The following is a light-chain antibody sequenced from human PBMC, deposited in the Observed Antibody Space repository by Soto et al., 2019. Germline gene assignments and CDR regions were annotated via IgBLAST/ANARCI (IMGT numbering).Light chain of an antibody. V-gene: IGKV1-8*01. Sequence: AIRMTQSPSSFSASTGDRVTITCRASQGISSYLAWYQQKPGKAPKLLVYAASTLQYGVPPRFSGSGSGTDFTLTISCLQSEDFATYFCQQYYTYPQTFGQGTKLEIK. J-gene: IGKJ2*01. CDR2: AAS. CDR1: QGISSY. CDR3: QQYYTYPQT.